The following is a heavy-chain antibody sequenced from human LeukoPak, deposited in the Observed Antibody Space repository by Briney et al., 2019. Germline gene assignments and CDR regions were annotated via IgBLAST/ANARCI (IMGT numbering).Heavy chain of an antibody. V-gene: IGHV3-21*01. CDR1: GFTFTTYS. J-gene: IGHJ4*02. D-gene: IGHD2-15*01. CDR2: ISSSGSYR. CDR3: AKCSGGSYYHSDDY. Sequence: KTGGSLRLSCAGAGFTFTTYSMNWVRQAAGKGLEWVSSISSSGSYRYYADSVKGRFTISRDNAKKSLYLQMNSLRAEDTAVYYCAKCSGGSYYHSDDYWGQGTLVTVSS.